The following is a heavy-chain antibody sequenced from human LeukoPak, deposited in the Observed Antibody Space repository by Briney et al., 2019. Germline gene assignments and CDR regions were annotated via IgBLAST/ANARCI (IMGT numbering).Heavy chain of an antibody. CDR3: ARETRWLQLPDWFDP. CDR1: GFTFSDYH. D-gene: IGHD5-24*01. J-gene: IGHJ5*02. V-gene: IGHV3-11*04. Sequence: PGGSLRLSCAASGFTFSDYHMSWIRQAPGKGLEWVSYISSSGSTIYYADSVKGRFTISRDNAKNSLYLRMNSLRAEDTAVYYCARETRWLQLPDWFDPWGQGTLVTVSS. CDR2: ISSSGSTI.